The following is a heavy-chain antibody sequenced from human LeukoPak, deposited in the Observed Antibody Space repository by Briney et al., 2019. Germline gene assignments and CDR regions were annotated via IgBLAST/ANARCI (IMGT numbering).Heavy chain of an antibody. Sequence: SYTLSLTYTDSVGSFTPHYWNWLQPPAGKGLEWIGNIYYCGSNNYKPSLKSRVTISVDTSKNQFSLKLSSVTAADTAVYYCARGSGSLDYWGQGTLVTVSS. V-gene: IGHV4-59*11. CDR3: ARGSGSLDY. CDR1: VGSFTPHY. D-gene: IGHD1-26*01. CDR2: IYYCGSN. J-gene: IGHJ4*02.